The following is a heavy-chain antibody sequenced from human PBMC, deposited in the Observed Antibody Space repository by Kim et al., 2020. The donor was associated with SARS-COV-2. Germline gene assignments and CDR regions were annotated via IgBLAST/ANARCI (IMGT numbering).Heavy chain of an antibody. D-gene: IGHD6-19*01. J-gene: IGHJ4*02. V-gene: IGHV3-11*04. CDR3: ARVRGYSSGWSRLDY. Sequence: DSLKGRFTISGDNAKNSLYLQMNSLRAEDTAVYYCARVRGYSSGWSRLDYWGQGTLVTVSS.